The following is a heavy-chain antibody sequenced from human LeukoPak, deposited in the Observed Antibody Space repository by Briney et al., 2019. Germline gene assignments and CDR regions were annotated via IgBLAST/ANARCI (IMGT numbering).Heavy chain of an antibody. Sequence: SETLSLTCAVYGGSFSGYYWSWIRQPPGKGLEWIGEINHSGSTNYNPSLKSRVTISVDTSKNQFSLKLSSVTAADTAVYYCAMRSYGMDVWGQGATVTVSS. CDR2: INHSGST. V-gene: IGHV4-34*01. J-gene: IGHJ6*02. CDR3: AMRSYGMDV. CDR1: GGSFSGYY.